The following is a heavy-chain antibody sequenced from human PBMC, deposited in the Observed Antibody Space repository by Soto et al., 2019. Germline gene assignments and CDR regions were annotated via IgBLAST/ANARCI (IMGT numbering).Heavy chain of an antibody. Sequence: GESLKISCKGSGYSFTSYWIGWVRQMPGKGLEWMGIIYPGDSDTRYSPSFQGQVTISADKSISTAYLQWSSLKASDTAMYYCARLIRRGLHLGELFYFDYWGQGTLVTVSS. CDR1: GYSFTSYW. J-gene: IGHJ4*02. CDR3: ARLIRRGLHLGELFYFDY. CDR2: IYPGDSDT. D-gene: IGHD3-16*01. V-gene: IGHV5-51*01.